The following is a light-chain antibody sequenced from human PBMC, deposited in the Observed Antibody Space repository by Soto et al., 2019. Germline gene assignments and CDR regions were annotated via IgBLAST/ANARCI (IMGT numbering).Light chain of an antibody. J-gene: IGKJ4*01. CDR3: QQRSICAQLT. V-gene: IGKV3-11*01. Sequence: EIVLTKSPATLSLSPGERATLSCRASQSVSSYLAWYQQKPGQAPRLLIYDASNKATGIPARFSGSGSGTDFTLTISSREPEDVSVYYCQQRSICAQLTLGGGTKGEIK. CDR1: QSVSSY. CDR2: DAS.